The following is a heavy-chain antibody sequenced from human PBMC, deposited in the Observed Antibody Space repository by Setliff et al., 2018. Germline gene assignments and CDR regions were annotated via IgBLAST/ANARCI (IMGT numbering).Heavy chain of an antibody. CDR1: GYTFIDYG. Sequence: GASVKVSCKASGYTFIDYGMSWVRQAPGQSFEWVGWINTHTGNPTYAQGFTGRFVFSLDTSVSTAYLQISSLKAEDTAVYYCASQMGTSETYPKWGQGTPVTVSS. CDR2: INTHTGNP. CDR3: ASQMGTSETYPK. V-gene: IGHV7-4-1*02. D-gene: IGHD1-26*01. J-gene: IGHJ4*02.